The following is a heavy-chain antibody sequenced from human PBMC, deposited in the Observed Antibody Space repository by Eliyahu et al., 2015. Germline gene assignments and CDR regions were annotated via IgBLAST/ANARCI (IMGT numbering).Heavy chain of an antibody. J-gene: IGHJ5*02. CDR1: GGSFSGYY. Sequence: QVQLQQWGAGXLKPSETLSLTCAVYGGSFSGYYWSWXRQPPGEGVEWIGEINHSGSTNHNPSLKSRVTISVDTSKNQFSLKLSSVTAADTAVYYCARGAKYRYCCSTSCPHVRFDPWGQGTLVTVSS. D-gene: IGHD2-2*01. CDR2: INHSGST. CDR3: ARGAKYRYCCSTSCPHVRFDP. V-gene: IGHV4-34*01.